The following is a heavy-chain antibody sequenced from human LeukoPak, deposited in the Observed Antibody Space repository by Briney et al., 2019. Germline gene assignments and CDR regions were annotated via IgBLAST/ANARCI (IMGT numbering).Heavy chain of an antibody. CDR2: IWYDGSNK. V-gene: IGHV3-33*01. D-gene: IGHD5-12*01. CDR1: GFTFSSYG. CDR3: ARSDGYNSFDY. J-gene: IGHJ4*02. Sequence: GRSLRLSCAASGFTFSSYGMHWVRQAPGKGLEWVAVIWYDGSNKYYADSVKGRFTISRGNSKNTLYLQMNSLRAEDPAVYYCARSDGYNSFDYWGQGTLVTVSS.